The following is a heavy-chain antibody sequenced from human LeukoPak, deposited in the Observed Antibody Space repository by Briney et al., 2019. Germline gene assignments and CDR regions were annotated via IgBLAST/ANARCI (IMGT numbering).Heavy chain of an antibody. Sequence: ASVKVSCKASGYTFSIYGFSWVRQAPGQGLEWMGWISVYNGNTNYAQKFQGRATMTTDTSTSTAHMELRSLRSDDTAVYYCARQGYSGHSQGAADYWGQGTLVTVSS. CDR3: ARQGYSGHSQGAADY. CDR2: ISVYNGNT. CDR1: GYTFSIYG. D-gene: IGHD4-23*01. V-gene: IGHV1-18*01. J-gene: IGHJ4*02.